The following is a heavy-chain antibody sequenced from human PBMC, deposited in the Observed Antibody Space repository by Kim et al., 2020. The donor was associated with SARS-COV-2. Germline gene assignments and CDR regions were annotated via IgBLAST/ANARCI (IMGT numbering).Heavy chain of an antibody. CDR2: ISYDAINK. D-gene: IGHD6-19*01. V-gene: IGHV3-30*03. J-gene: IGHJ4*02. CDR1: GFSFSTYG. Sequence: GGSLRLSCAASGFSFSTYGMHWVRQAPGKGLEWVAVISYDAINKYYGDSVKGRFTISRDNSKTTLYLQMNSLRAEDTAVYNCSTGGAISVAGTDYWGQGT. CDR3: STGGAISVAGTDY.